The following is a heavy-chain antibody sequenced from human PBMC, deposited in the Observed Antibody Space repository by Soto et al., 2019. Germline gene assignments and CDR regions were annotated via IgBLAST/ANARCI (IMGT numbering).Heavy chain of an antibody. Sequence: EVQLVESGGGLVQPGGSLRLSCAASGFTFSSYSMNWVRQALGKGLEWVSYISSSSSTIYYADSVKGRFTISRDNAKNSLYLQMNSLRDEDTAVYSCARAYYCDSSGSLLFSGSRFWGQGTLVTVSS. CDR3: ARAYYCDSSGSLLFSGSRF. CDR1: GFTFSSYS. J-gene: IGHJ4*02. CDR2: ISSSSSTI. V-gene: IGHV3-48*02. D-gene: IGHD3-22*01.